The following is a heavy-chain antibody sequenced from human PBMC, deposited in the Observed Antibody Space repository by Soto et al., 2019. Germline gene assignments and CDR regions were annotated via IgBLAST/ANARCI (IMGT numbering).Heavy chain of an antibody. CDR1: GFTFSSYA. D-gene: IGHD1-1*01. V-gene: IGHV3-30-3*01. CDR3: AREVQLENDAFDI. J-gene: IGHJ3*02. CDR2: ISYDGSNK. Sequence: GGSLRLSCAASGFTFSSYAMHWVRQAPGKGLEWVAVISYDGSNKYYADSVKGRFTISRDNSKNTLYLQMNSLRAEDTAVYYCAREVQLENDAFDIWGQGAMDTVSS.